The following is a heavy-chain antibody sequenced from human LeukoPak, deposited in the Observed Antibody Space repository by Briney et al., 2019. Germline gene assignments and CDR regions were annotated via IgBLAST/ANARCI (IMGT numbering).Heavy chain of an antibody. J-gene: IGHJ4*02. CDR1: GYTFTSYG. D-gene: IGHD3-22*01. CDR2: ISAYNGNT. CDR3: ARSHGQIYYDSSGYYCPY. Sequence: ASVKVSCKASGYTFTSYGISWVRQAPGQGLEWMGWISAYNGNTNYAQKLQGRVTMTTDTSTSTAYMELRSLRFDDTAVYYCARSHGQIYYDSSGYYCPYWGQGTLVTVSS. V-gene: IGHV1-18*01.